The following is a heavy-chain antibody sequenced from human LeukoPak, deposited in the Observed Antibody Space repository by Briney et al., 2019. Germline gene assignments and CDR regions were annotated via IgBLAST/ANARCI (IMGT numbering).Heavy chain of an antibody. J-gene: IGHJ6*03. V-gene: IGHV4-38-2*02. D-gene: IGHD1-26*01. CDR3: ARTTYYYYYMDV. CDR2: IHYSGSS. CDR1: GYSISSGYY. Sequence: PSETLSLTCTVSGYSISSGYYWGWIRQPPGKGLEWIGYIHYSGSSFYNPSLKRRITISVDTSRNQFSLKLSSVTAADTAVYYCARTTYYYYYMDVWGKGTTVTVSS.